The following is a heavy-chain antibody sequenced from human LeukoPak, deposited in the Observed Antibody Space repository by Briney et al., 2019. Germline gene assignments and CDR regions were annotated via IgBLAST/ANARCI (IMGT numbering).Heavy chain of an antibody. CDR3: AKRVTGTTNYFDY. Sequence: PGGSLRLSCAASGFTFSSHAMSWVRQAPGKGLEWGSGVSGSGGSTYYADSVKGRFTISRDNSKNTLYLQMNSLRAEDTAVYYCAKRVTGTTNYFDYWGQGTLVTVSS. CDR1: GFTFSSHA. J-gene: IGHJ4*02. D-gene: IGHD1-7*01. V-gene: IGHV3-23*01. CDR2: VSGSGGST.